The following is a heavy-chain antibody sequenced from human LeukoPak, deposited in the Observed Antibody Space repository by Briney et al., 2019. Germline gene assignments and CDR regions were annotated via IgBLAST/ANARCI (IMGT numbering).Heavy chain of an antibody. D-gene: IGHD4-17*01. V-gene: IGHV4-30-2*01. J-gene: IGHJ6*02. CDR1: GGSVSGYY. Sequence: SETLSLTCVVSGGSVSGYYWGWIRQPPGKGLEWIGYIYHSGSTYYNPSLKSRVTISVDRSKNQFSLKLSSVTAADTAVYYCARGKDYGDYNRRYYGMDVWGQGTTVTVSS. CDR3: ARGKDYGDYNRRYYGMDV. CDR2: IYHSGST.